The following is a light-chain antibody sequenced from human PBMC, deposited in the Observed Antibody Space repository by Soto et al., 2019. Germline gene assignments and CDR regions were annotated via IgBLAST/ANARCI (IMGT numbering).Light chain of an antibody. CDR3: HQRKHWPPLT. V-gene: IGKV3-11*01. Sequence: EVVLTQSPATLSLSPGERAILSCRASHSVAKYLAWYQQKPGQTTRLLVYDASNMATGIPARFTGSGSETAFTLTIISLEPEDFVVYYCHQRKHWPPLTFGGGTKVEIK. CDR2: DAS. J-gene: IGKJ4*01. CDR1: HSVAKY.